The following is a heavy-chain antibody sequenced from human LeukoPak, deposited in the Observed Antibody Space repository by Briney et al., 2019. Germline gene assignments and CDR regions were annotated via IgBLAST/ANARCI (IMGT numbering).Heavy chain of an antibody. CDR3: AREYHYYDSSGYYGMDV. CDR1: GGTFSSYA. V-gene: IGHV1-69*04. Sequence: SVKVSCKASGGTFSSYAISWVRQAPGQGLEWMGRIIPILGIANYAQKFQGRVTITADKSTSTAYMELSSLRSEDTAVYYCAREYHYYDSSGYYGMDVWGQGTTVTVSS. D-gene: IGHD3-22*01. CDR2: IIPILGIA. J-gene: IGHJ6*02.